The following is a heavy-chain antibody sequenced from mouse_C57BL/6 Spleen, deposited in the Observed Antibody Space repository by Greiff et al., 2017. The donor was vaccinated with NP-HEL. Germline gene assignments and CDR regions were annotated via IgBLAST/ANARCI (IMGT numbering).Heavy chain of an antibody. J-gene: IGHJ2*01. CDR3: ARWGFLRSFDY. D-gene: IGHD1-1*01. CDR2: IHPNSGST. V-gene: IGHV1-64*01. CDR1: GYTFTSYW. Sequence: QVQLQQPGAELVKPGASVKLSCKASGYTFTSYWMHWVKQRPGQGLEWIGMIHPNSGSTNYNEKFKSKATLTVDKSSSTAYMQLSSLTSEDSAVYYCARWGFLRSFDYWGKGTTLTVSS.